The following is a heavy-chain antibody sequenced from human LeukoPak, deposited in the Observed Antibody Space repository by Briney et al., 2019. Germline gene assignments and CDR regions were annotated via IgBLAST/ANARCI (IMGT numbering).Heavy chain of an antibody. J-gene: IGHJ4*02. D-gene: IGHD2-15*01. Sequence: SETLSLTCAVYGGSFSGYYWSWIRQPPGKGLEWIGEINHSGSTNYNPSLKSRVTISVDRSKNQFSLKLSSVTAADTAVYYCATISGGRDDYWGQGTLVTVSS. CDR3: ATISGGRDDY. CDR1: GGSFSGYY. V-gene: IGHV4-34*01. CDR2: INHSGST.